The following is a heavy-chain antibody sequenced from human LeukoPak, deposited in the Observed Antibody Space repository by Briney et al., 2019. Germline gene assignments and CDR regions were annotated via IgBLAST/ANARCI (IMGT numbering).Heavy chain of an antibody. J-gene: IGHJ3*02. V-gene: IGHV4-4*07. CDR3: ARHLPSRHYYDSSGYHDAFDI. CDR1: GGSISDYY. CDR2: IYTTGST. Sequence: SETLSLTCTVSGGSISDYYWSWIRQPAGKGLEWIGRIYTTGSTDYNPSLKSRVTISVDTSKNQFSLKLSSVTAADTAVYYCARHLPSRHYYDSSGYHDAFDIWGQGTMVTVSS. D-gene: IGHD3-22*01.